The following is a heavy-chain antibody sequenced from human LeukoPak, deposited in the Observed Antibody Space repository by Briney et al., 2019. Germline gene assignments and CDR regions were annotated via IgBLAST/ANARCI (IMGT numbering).Heavy chain of an antibody. V-gene: IGHV3-30-3*02. D-gene: IGHD6-13*01. CDR3: AKLKQQLPTTDWFDP. CDR2: ISYDGSNK. CDR1: GFTFSSYA. J-gene: IGHJ5*02. Sequence: GGSLRLSCADSGFTFSSYAMHWVRQAPGKGLEWVAVISYDGSNKYYADSVKGRFTISRDNSKNTLYLQMNSLRAEDTAVYYCAKLKQQLPTTDWFDPWGQGTLVTVSS.